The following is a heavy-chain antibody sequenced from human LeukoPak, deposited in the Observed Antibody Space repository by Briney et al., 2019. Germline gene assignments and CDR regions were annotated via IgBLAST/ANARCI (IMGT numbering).Heavy chain of an antibody. CDR2: ITGVGSAT. CDR1: GITFRDFS. V-gene: IGHV3-43*01. D-gene: IGHD2/OR15-2a*01. CDR3: AKGNNTFSYTLDY. J-gene: IGHJ4*02. Sequence: PGGSRRLSCAALGITFRDFSMHWVRKAPGKGLEWVSLITGVGSATHYADSVKGRFTISGDNSKNCLYLQMSGMKVEDTALYYCAKGNNTFSYTLDYWGQGILVTVSS.